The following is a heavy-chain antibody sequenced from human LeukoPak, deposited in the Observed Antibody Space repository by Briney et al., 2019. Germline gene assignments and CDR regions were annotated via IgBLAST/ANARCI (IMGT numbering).Heavy chain of an antibody. D-gene: IGHD3-10*01. J-gene: IGHJ6*03. CDR1: GGSISSYY. CDR3: TRIYGSGTSFGYLDV. CDR2: IYTTGST. V-gene: IGHV4-4*09. Sequence: KPSETLSLTCTVSGGSISSYYWSWIRQPPGKGLEWIGYIYTTGSTNHNPSLKSRVTISVDTSKNQFSLKLTSVTAADTAVYYCTRIYGSGTSFGYLDVWGKGATVTVS.